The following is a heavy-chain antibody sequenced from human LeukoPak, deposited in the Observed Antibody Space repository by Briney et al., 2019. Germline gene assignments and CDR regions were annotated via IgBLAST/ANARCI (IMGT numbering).Heavy chain of an antibody. D-gene: IGHD6-13*01. CDR1: GGSFSGYY. Sequence: TSETLSLTCAVYGGSFSGYYWSWIRQPPGKGLEWIGEINHSGSTNYNPSLKSRVTISVDTSKNQFSLKLSSVTAADTAVYYCAREGQLVPYYFDYWGQGTLVTVSS. CDR3: AREGQLVPYYFDY. V-gene: IGHV4-34*01. J-gene: IGHJ4*02. CDR2: INHSGST.